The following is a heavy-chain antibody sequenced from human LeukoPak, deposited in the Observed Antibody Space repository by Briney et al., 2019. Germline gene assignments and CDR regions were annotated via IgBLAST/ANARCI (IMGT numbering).Heavy chain of an antibody. D-gene: IGHD3-3*01. J-gene: IGHJ5*02. Sequence: GGSLRLSCAASGFTFGSYALNWVRQAPGNGLEWVSSITTRSSHIYYADSVKGRFTTPRDNAKNSLYLQMNSLRAEDTAVYYCARDFWSGYYTGTCFDPWGQGTLVTVSS. CDR2: ITTRSSHI. CDR3: ARDFWSGYYTGTCFDP. V-gene: IGHV3-21*01. CDR1: GFTFGSYA.